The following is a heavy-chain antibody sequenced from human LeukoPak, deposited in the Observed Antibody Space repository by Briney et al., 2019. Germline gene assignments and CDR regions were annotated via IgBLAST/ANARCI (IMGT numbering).Heavy chain of an antibody. Sequence: ASVKVSCKASGYTFTHYYMHWVRQAPGQGLEWMGWINPNSGGTNYAQKFQGRVTMTRDTSISTAYMEVSRLRSDDTAVYYCARADYGNNWFDPWGQGTLVTVSS. V-gene: IGHV1-2*02. CDR2: INPNSGGT. D-gene: IGHD4-17*01. CDR1: GYTFTHYY. J-gene: IGHJ5*02. CDR3: ARADYGNNWFDP.